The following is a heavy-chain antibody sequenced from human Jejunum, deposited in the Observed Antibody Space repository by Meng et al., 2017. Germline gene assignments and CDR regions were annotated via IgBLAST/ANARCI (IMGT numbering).Heavy chain of an antibody. CDR3: ARHEVDFDN. V-gene: IGHV4-34*02. D-gene: IGHD1-26*01. J-gene: IGHJ4*02. Sequence: HVQLQQWGSGLLKPSATLSLPCAFYGGSISGYFWSWFRHAPGEGLKWVGEFTRGGTTNYNPSLKSRVTISADTSKNQFSLTLSSVSAADTAVYYCARHEVDFDNWGQGTLVTVSS. CDR2: FTRGGTT. CDR1: GGSISGYF.